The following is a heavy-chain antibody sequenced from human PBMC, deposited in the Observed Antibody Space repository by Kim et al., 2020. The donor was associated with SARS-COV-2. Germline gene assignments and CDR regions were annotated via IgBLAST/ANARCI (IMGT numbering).Heavy chain of an antibody. CDR2: ISGSGGST. D-gene: IGHD3-3*01. CDR3: AKEYDFWSGYSGSFNDY. V-gene: IGHV3-23*01. CDR1: GFTFSSYA. J-gene: IGHJ4*02. Sequence: GGSLRLSCAASGFTFSSYAMSWVRQAPGKGLEWVSAISGSGGSTYYADSVKGRFTISRDNSKNTLYLQMNSLRAEDTAVYYCAKEYDFWSGYSGSFNDYWGQGTLVTVSS.